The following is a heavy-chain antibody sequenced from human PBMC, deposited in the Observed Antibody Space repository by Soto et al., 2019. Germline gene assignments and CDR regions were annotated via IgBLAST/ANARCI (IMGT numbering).Heavy chain of an antibody. CDR3: ARHNCTNGVCYLYFDY. Sequence: SETLSLTCTVSGGSISSYYWSWIRQPLGKGLEWIGYIYYSGSTNYNPSLKSRVTISVDTSKNQFSLKLSSVTAADTAVYYCARHNCTNGVCYLYFDYWGQGTLVTVSS. CDR2: IYYSGST. J-gene: IGHJ4*02. D-gene: IGHD2-8*01. V-gene: IGHV4-59*08. CDR1: GGSISSYY.